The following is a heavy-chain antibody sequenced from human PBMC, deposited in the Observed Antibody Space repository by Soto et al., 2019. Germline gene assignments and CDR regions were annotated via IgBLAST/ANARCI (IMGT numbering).Heavy chain of an antibody. D-gene: IGHD3-3*01. CDR2: ISGSGGSA. V-gene: IGHV3-23*01. Sequence: EVQLLESGGDLVQPGGSLRLSCAATGFTFSSCVMSWVRQAPGKGLEWVSTISGSGGSAYYADSVKGRFTISRDNSKNTVYLQMNSLRVDDTAVYYCAKGLPDTIFGVLIRFDSWGQGTLVTVSS. J-gene: IGHJ4*02. CDR1: GFTFSSCV. CDR3: AKGLPDTIFGVLIRFDS.